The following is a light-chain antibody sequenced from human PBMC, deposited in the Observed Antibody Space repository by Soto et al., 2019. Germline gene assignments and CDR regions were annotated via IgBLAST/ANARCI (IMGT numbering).Light chain of an antibody. Sequence: QSVLTQPPSASGTPGQRVTISCSGSNSNIGNNDVYWYRHLPGTAPRLLIFVDNQRPSEVPDRFSGSKSGTSASLAISGLRSDDEADDYCAAWDDSLSAFVFASGTKLTVL. CDR2: VDN. V-gene: IGLV1-47*02. CDR3: AAWDDSLSAFV. CDR1: NSNIGNND. J-gene: IGLJ1*01.